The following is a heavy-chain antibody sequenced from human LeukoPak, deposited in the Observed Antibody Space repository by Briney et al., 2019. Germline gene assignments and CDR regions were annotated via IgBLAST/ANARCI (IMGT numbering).Heavy chain of an antibody. V-gene: IGHV3-23*01. CDR3: AKDSWRDQLPFSFDS. J-gene: IGHJ4*02. Sequence: GGSLRLSYAASGFNFSNYVMRWVRPAPGKGLEWVSGICGGGGRTFYAHSVRGRFTISRDNSKNTLYLQMNSLRADDTALYYCAKDSWRDQLPFSFDSWGRGTLVSVSS. CDR2: ICGGGGRT. D-gene: IGHD1-1*01. CDR1: GFNFSNYV.